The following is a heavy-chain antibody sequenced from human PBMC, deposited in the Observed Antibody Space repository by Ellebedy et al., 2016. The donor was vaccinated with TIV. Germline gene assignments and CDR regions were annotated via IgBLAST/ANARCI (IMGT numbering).Heavy chain of an antibody. CDR2: IGTAGDT. J-gene: IGHJ4*02. D-gene: IGHD3-9*01. Sequence: GESLKISXAASGFTFSSYDMHWVRQATGKGLEWVSAIGTAGDTYYPGSVKGRFTISRENAKNSLYLQMNSLRAVDTAVYYCAKDRTLVDILTGYYDYWGQGTLVTVSS. V-gene: IGHV3-13*01. CDR1: GFTFSSYD. CDR3: AKDRTLVDILTGYYDY.